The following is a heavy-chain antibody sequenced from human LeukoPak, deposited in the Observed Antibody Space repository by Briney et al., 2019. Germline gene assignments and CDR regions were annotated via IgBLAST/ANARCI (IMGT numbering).Heavy chain of an antibody. V-gene: IGHV1-46*03. CDR3: ARDPGYDFWSGYYTTAQLDY. CDR2: INPSGGST. D-gene: IGHD3-3*01. Sequence: ASVKVSCKASGYTFTSYYMHWVRQAPGQGLEWMRIINPSGGSTSYAQKFQGRVTMTRDTSTSTVYMELSSLRSEDTAVYYCARDPGYDFWSGYYTTAQLDYWGQGTLVTVSS. CDR1: GYTFTSYY. J-gene: IGHJ4*02.